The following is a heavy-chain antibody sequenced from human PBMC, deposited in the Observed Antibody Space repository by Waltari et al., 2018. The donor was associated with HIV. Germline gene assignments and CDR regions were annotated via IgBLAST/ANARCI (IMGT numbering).Heavy chain of an antibody. D-gene: IGHD2-15*01. V-gene: IGHV4-38-2*01. Sequence: QVQLQESGPGLVKPSESLSLTCAVSGYSIRSGYYWGSLRQPPGKGLGWVGSIYHSGRTHSTPSLKSRVTISLDTSKNQFSLKLRSVTAADTAVYYCARQIQCSGGSCHDAYFDYWGQGTLVTVSS. CDR3: ARQIQCSGGSCHDAYFDY. J-gene: IGHJ4*02. CDR1: GYSIRSGYY. CDR2: IYHSGRT.